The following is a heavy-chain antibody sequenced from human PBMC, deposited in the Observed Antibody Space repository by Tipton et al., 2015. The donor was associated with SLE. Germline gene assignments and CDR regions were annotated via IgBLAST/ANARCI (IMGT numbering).Heavy chain of an antibody. J-gene: IGHJ6*02. V-gene: IGHV4-59*08. CDR3: ARHHGSGWLYGLDG. Sequence: TLSLTCTVSGDSINSYYWSWIRQPPGEGLEWIGYIYYREGTNYSPSLKSRVTISLDASKNQLSLKRSSVTAADTAVYYCARHHGSGWLYGLDGWGQGTTVTVSS. CDR2: IYYREGT. CDR1: GDSINSYY. D-gene: IGHD6-19*01.